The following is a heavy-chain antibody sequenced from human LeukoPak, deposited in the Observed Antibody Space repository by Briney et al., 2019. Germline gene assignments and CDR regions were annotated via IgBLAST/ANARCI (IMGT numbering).Heavy chain of an antibody. Sequence: ASVKVSCKASGGTFSSYAISWVRQAPGQGLEWMGGIIPIFGTANYAQKFQDRVTITRDRSMSTAYMELSSLRSEDTAMYYCASGEASGSHGTFDYWGQGTLVTVSS. CDR3: ASGEASGSHGTFDY. CDR2: IIPIFGTA. D-gene: IGHD1-26*01. V-gene: IGHV1-69*05. CDR1: GGTFSSYA. J-gene: IGHJ4*02.